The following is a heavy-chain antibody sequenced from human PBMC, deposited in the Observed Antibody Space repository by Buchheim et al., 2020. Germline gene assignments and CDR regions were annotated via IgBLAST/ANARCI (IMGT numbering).Heavy chain of an antibody. V-gene: IGHV1-69*08. D-gene: IGHD3-22*01. CDR2: IIPIFGVA. J-gene: IGHJ4*02. CDR1: GGTFSSYT. Sequence: QVQLVQSGAEVKKPGSSVKVSCKSSGGTFSSYTISWVRQAPGQGLEWMGKIIPIFGVAKYAQRFRDRVTITADKSTSTAYRGVSSLRSEDTAVYYCARDRNYYDSNGLPYWGQGTL. CDR3: ARDRNYYDSNGLPY.